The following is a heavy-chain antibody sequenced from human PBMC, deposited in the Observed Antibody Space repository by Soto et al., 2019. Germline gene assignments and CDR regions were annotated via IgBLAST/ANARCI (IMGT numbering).Heavy chain of an antibody. CDR3: ATVSAAAIRGDY. D-gene: IGHD6-13*01. CDR1: GYTLTELS. V-gene: IGHV1-24*01. Sequence: ASVKVSCKVSGYTLTELSMHWVRQAPGKGLEWMGGFDPEDGETIYAQKFQGRVTMTEDTSTDTAYMELSSLRSEDTAVYYCATVSAAAIRGDYWGQGTLVTVSS. J-gene: IGHJ4*02. CDR2: FDPEDGET.